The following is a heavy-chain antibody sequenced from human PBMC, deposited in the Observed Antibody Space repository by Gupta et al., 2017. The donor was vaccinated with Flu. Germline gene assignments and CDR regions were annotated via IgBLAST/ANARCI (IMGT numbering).Heavy chain of an antibody. D-gene: IGHD2-2*01. CDR2: ISGSGGST. J-gene: IGHJ6*03. CDR3: AKGGGASFLDLYYYMDV. Sequence: MGWVRQAPGKGLEWVSVISGSGGSTYYAGSVKGRFTISRDNSKNTLHLQMNSLRAEDAAVYYCAKGGGASFLDLYYYMDVWGKGTTVTVSS. V-gene: IGHV3-23*01.